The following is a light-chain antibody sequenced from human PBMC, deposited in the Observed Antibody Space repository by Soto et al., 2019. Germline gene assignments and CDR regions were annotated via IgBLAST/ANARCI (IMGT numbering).Light chain of an antibody. CDR2: ATN. CDR3: QQYDTFPRT. Sequence: DIQMTQSLPSLSASVGDRVTITCRASQGIKNYVAWFQQKPGRAPKSLIYATNNLQSGVPSQFSASGSGTEFTLTISSLQPDDFATYYCQQYDTFPRTFGQGTKVEI. CDR1: QGIKNY. V-gene: IGKV1-16*02. J-gene: IGKJ1*01.